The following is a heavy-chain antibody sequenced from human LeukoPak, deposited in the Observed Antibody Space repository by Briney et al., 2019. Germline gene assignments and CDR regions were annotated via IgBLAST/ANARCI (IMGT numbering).Heavy chain of an antibody. V-gene: IGHV4-34*01. J-gene: IGHJ4*02. Sequence: SETLSLTCAVYGGSFSGYYWSWIRQPPGKGLEWIGEINHSGSTNYNPPLRSRVTISVDTSKNQFSLKLSSMTAADTAVYYCAREEGIAAAGPQLDYWGQGTLVTVSS. CDR3: AREEGIAAAGPQLDY. CDR1: GGSFSGYY. CDR2: INHSGST. D-gene: IGHD6-13*01.